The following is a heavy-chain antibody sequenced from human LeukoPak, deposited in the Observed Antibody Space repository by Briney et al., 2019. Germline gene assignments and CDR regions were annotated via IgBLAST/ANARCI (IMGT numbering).Heavy chain of an antibody. D-gene: IGHD4-17*01. J-gene: IGHJ4*02. Sequence: GASVKVSCKASGYTFTNYYMHWVRQAPGHGLEWMGWINPNRGDTNYAQKFQGRVTMIRDTSISTAFMELTRLTSDDTAVYYCTRDLLGFATTPLSDWGQGTLVTVSS. CDR3: TRDLLGFATTPLSD. CDR1: GYTFTNYY. CDR2: INPNRGDT. V-gene: IGHV1-2*02.